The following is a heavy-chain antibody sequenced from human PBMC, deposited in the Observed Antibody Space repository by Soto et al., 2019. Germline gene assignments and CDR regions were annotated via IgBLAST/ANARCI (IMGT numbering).Heavy chain of an antibody. Sequence: EVQLVESGGGLVKPGGSLRLSCAASGFTFSSYSMNWVRQAPGKGLEWVSCISSSSSNKYYADSVKGRFTISRDNAKNSLYLQMNSLRAEDTAVYYCARDRDSSGWYAGGWFDPWGQGTLVTVSS. CDR1: GFTFSSYS. D-gene: IGHD6-19*01. CDR3: ARDRDSSGWYAGGWFDP. V-gene: IGHV3-21*01. J-gene: IGHJ5*02. CDR2: ISSSSSNK.